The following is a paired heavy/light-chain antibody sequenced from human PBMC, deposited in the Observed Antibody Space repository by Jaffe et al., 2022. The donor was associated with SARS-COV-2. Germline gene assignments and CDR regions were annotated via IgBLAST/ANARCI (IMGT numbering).Heavy chain of an antibody. CDR1: GFTFSTYW. Sequence: EVQLVESGGGLVQPGGSLRLSCVASGFTFSTYWMHWVRQVPGKGLVWVSRIYSDGGTALYADSVQGRFTISRDNAKNTLYLQMNSLRVEDTAVYYCARSNGGYMDVWGKGATVTVSS. V-gene: IGHV3-74*03. CDR2: IYSDGGTA. CDR3: ARSNGGYMDV. D-gene: IGHD2-8*01. J-gene: IGHJ6*03.
Light chain of an antibody. Sequence: EIVLTQSPGTLSLSPGERATLSCRASQSVSSNKLAWHQQKPGQAPRLLIYGASSRATGIPDRFSGSGSGTDFTLTISRLEPEDFAMYYCQQYGSSPQTFGQGTKVEIK. CDR3: QQYGSSPQT. CDR2: GAS. CDR1: QSVSSNK. V-gene: IGKV3-20*01. J-gene: IGKJ1*01.